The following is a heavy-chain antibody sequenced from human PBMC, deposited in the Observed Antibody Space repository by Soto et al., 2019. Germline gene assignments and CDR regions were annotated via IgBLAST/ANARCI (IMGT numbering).Heavy chain of an antibody. J-gene: IGHJ6*03. CDR2: IYYSGST. V-gene: IGHV4-59*08. Sequence: SETLSLTCTVSGGSISSYYWSWIRQPPGKGLEWIGYIYYSGSTNYNPSLKSRVTISVDTSKNQFSLKLSSVTAADTAVYYCARGAYGDLNYYYYYMDVWGKGTTVTVSS. CDR3: ARGAYGDLNYYYYYMDV. D-gene: IGHD4-17*01. CDR1: GGSISSYY.